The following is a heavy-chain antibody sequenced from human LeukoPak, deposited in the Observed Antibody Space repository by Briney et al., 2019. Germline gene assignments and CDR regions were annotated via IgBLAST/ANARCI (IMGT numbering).Heavy chain of an antibody. D-gene: IGHD5-12*01. Sequence: GGSLRLSCAASGFTFSNAWMSWVRQAPGKGLEWVGRIKSKTDGGTTDYAAPVKGRFTISRDDSKNTLYLQMNSLKTEDTAVYYCTTDQISSGYGPDGFDYWGQGTLVTVSS. CDR2: IKSKTDGGTT. J-gene: IGHJ4*02. CDR3: TTDQISSGYGPDGFDY. CDR1: GFTFSNAW. V-gene: IGHV3-15*01.